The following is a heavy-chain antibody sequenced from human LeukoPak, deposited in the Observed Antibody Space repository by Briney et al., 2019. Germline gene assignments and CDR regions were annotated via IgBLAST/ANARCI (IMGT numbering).Heavy chain of an antibody. V-gene: IGHV1-2*06. CDR2: INPNSGGT. CDR1: GYTFTGYY. CDR3: VRSTLSRNYYDSSGYYYDPDY. D-gene: IGHD3-22*01. Sequence: ASVKVSCKASGYTFTGYYMHWVRQAPGQGLEWMGRINPNSGGTNYAQKFQGRGTMTRDTSISTAYMGLSRLRSDDTAVYYCVRSTLSRNYYDSSGYYYDPDYWGQGTLVTVSS. J-gene: IGHJ4*02.